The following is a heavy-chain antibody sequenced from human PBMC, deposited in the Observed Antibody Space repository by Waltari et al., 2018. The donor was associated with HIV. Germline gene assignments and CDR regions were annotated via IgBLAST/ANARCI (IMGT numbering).Heavy chain of an antibody. V-gene: IGHV4-39*02. CDR3: ARDPSLGYCSSTSCYTVDY. Sequence: QLQLQESGPGLVKPSETLSLTCTVSVGSISSGSYYWGWIGTPPRKGLEWIGSIYFSGSTYYNPSLKSRVTISVDTSKNQFSLKLSSVTAADTAVYYCARDPSLGYCSSTSCYTVDYWGQGTLVTVSS. J-gene: IGHJ4*02. D-gene: IGHD2-2*02. CDR2: IYFSGST. CDR1: VGSISSGSYY.